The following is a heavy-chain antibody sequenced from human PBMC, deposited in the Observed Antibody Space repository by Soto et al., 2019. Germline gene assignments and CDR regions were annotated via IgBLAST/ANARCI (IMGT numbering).Heavy chain of an antibody. J-gene: IGHJ6*02. CDR2: IYDSGST. CDR3: ARARISMVREVIKYNMYV. CDR1: GCSIRTYY. D-gene: IGHD3-10*01. V-gene: IGHV4-59*01. Sequence: QVQLQESGPGLVKPSETLSLTCTVSGCSIRTYYWSWIRQPTGKGLECIDYIYDSGSTNSKPSLQNGVTISVDTSNNHFSKQLRAVTAADTAIYYCARARISMVREVIKYNMYVWGQGTTVIVSS.